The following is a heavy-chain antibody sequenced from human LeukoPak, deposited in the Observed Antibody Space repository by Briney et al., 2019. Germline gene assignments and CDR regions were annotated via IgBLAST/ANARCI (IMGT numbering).Heavy chain of an antibody. V-gene: IGHV3-30*18. J-gene: IGHJ4*02. CDR1: GFTFSSYG. D-gene: IGHD6-19*01. CDR3: AKDRADSSVFDY. Sequence: GGSLRLSCAASGFTFSSYGMHWVRQAPGKGLEWVAVISYDGSNKYYADSVKGRFTISRDNSKNTLYLQMNSLRAEDTAVYYCAKDRADSSVFDYWGQGTLATVSS. CDR2: ISYDGSNK.